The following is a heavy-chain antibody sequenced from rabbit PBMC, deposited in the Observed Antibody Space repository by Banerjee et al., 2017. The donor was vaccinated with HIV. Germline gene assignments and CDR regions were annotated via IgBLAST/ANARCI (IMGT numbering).Heavy chain of an antibody. D-gene: IGHD8-1*01. V-gene: IGHV1S40*01. CDR3: ARIPDWYSSYSP. J-gene: IGHJ6*02. CDR1: GFSFSSSYY. Sequence: QSLEESGGDLVKPGASLTLTCTASGFSFSSSYYMCWVRQAPGKGLEWIASIYTSSDSTYYASWARGRFTISKTSSTTVTLQMTSLTAADTATYFCARIPDWYSSYSPWGPGTLVTVS. CDR2: IYTSSDST.